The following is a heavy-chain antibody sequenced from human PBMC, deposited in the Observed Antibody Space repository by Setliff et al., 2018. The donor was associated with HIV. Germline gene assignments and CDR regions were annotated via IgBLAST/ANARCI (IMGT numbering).Heavy chain of an antibody. CDR1: GDSISSNNYY. J-gene: IGHJ2*01. D-gene: IGHD3-10*01. CDR2: IFYGGSVYGSGRT. V-gene: IGHV4-39*07. CDR3: ARKGGQGYSGSGSFYHRNFDL. Sequence: SETLSLTCTVSGDSISSNNYYWAWIRQSPGKGLEWIGCIFYGGSVYGSGRTFFNPSLKSRLIISVDTSKSQFSLKLTSVTAADTALYYCARKGGQGYSGSGSFYHRNFDLWGRGTLVTVSS.